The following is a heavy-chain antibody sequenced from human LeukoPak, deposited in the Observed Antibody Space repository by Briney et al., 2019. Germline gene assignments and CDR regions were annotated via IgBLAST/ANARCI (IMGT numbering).Heavy chain of an antibody. V-gene: IGHV3-23*01. D-gene: IGHD2-2*02. CDR3: ARVSCTSCYTVDC. J-gene: IGHJ4*02. CDR1: GFTFRSYA. Sequence: GASLRLSCAASGFTFRSYAMSWVRRAPGKGLEWVSAISASGRSTYYADSVKGRFTISRDNSKNTLYLQMNSLRAEDTAVYYCARVSCTSCYTVDCWGQGTLVTVSS. CDR2: ISASGRST.